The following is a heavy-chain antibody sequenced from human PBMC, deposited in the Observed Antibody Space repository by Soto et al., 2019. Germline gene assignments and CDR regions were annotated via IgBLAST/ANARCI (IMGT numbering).Heavy chain of an antibody. J-gene: IGHJ6*02. CDR2: ISYDESNK. Sequence: QVQLVESGGGVVQPGKSLKLSCAASGFTFTSYGMHWVRQAPGKGLEWVAVISYDESNKYYADSVKGRFTISRDISKNTLYLQMNSLRAEDTAVYYCAKDSGAIFGVGWMDVWGQGTTVTVSS. D-gene: IGHD3-3*01. CDR1: GFTFTSYG. V-gene: IGHV3-30*18. CDR3: AKDSGAIFGVGWMDV.